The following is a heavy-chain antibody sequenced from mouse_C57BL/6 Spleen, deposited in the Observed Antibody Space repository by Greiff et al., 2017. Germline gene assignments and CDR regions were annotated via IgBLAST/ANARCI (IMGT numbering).Heavy chain of an antibody. V-gene: IGHV3-6*01. CDR1: GYSITSGYY. Sequence: EVHLVESGPGLVKPSQSLSLTCSVTGYSITSGYYWNWIRQFPGNKLEWMGYISYDGSNNYNPSLKNRISITRDTSKNQFFLKLNSVTTEDTATYYCARDSFAYWGQGTLVTVSA. CDR3: ARDSFAY. CDR2: ISYDGSN. J-gene: IGHJ3*01.